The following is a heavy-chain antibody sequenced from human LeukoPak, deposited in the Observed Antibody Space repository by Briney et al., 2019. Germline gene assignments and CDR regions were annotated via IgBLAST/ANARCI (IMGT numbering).Heavy chain of an antibody. D-gene: IGHD3-22*01. Sequence: PSETLSLTCTVSGGSISSYYWSWIRQPAGKGLEWIGRLYTSGSTNYNPSLKSRVTISVDTSKNQFSLKLTSMTAADTAVYYCARDGSSGYYYGWGQGTLVTVSS. J-gene: IGHJ4*02. CDR3: ARDGSSGYYYG. CDR2: LYTSGST. V-gene: IGHV4-4*07. CDR1: GGSISSYY.